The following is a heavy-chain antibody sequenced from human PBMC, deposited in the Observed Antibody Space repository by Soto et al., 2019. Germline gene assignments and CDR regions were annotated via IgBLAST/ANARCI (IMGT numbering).Heavy chain of an antibody. CDR3: ARGERYSSGWYSY. V-gene: IGHV3-74*01. Sequence: EVQLVESGGGLVQPGGSLRLSCAASGFTFSSYWMHWVRQAPGKGLVWVSRVNSDGSSTSYADSVKGRFTISRDNAKNTLYLQMNSLRSEDTAVDYCARGERYSSGWYSYWGQGTLVTVSS. D-gene: IGHD6-19*01. CDR1: GFTFSSYW. J-gene: IGHJ4*02. CDR2: VNSDGSST.